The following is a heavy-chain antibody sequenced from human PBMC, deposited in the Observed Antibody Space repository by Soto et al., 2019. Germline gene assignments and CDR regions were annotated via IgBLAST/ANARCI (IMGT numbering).Heavy chain of an antibody. CDR3: ARGYDFWSGYYYPYGMDV. J-gene: IGHJ6*02. V-gene: IGHV3-23*01. Sequence: GGSLRLSCAASGFTFNTYAMSWVRQAPGKGLEWVSTISGSGGSTSYADSVKGRFTISRDNSKNTLYLQMNSLRAEDTAVYYCARGYDFWSGYYYPYGMDVWGQGTTVTVSS. D-gene: IGHD3-3*01. CDR2: ISGSGGST. CDR1: GFTFNTYA.